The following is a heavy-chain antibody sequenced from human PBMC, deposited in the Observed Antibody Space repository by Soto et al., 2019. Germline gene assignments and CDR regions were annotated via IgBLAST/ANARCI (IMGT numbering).Heavy chain of an antibody. J-gene: IGHJ5*02. Sequence: PSETLSLTCAVSGGSISSGGYSWSWIRQPPGKGLEWIGYIYHSGSTYYNPSLKSRVTISIDRSKNQFSLNLSSVTAADTAVYYCAKTPYSGYLWFDPWGQGTLVTVSS. CDR2: IYHSGST. V-gene: IGHV4-30-2*01. CDR1: GGSISSGGYS. CDR3: AKTPYSGYLWFDP. D-gene: IGHD3-22*01.